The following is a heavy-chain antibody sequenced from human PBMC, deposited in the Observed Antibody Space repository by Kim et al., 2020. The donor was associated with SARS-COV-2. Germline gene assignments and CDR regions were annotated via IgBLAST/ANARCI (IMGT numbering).Heavy chain of an antibody. CDR1: GGSISSYY. CDR3: ARGAPGYSYGLGLFYP. CDR2: IYYSGST. Sequence: SETLSLTCTVSGGSISSYYWSWIRQPPGKGLEWIGYIYYSGSTNYNPSLKSRVTISVDTSKNQFSLKLSSVTAADTAVYYCARGAPGYSYGLGLFYPWGRGTLVTVSS. J-gene: IGHJ5*02. D-gene: IGHD5-18*01. V-gene: IGHV4-59*13.